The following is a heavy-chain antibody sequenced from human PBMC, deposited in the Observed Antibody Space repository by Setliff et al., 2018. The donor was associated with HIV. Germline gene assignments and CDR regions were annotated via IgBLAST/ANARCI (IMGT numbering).Heavy chain of an antibody. Sequence: AASVKVSCKASGFTFTSSAMQWVRQACGQRLEWIGWIVVGSDNTNYAQKFQERVTITRDLSTSTAYMELSSLRSEDTAVYYCAAASNRRVRGVNLHYYYYMDVWGKGTTVTVSS. D-gene: IGHD3-10*01. J-gene: IGHJ6*03. CDR1: GFTFTSSA. V-gene: IGHV1-58*02. CDR2: IVVGSDNT. CDR3: AAASNRRVRGVNLHYYYYMDV.